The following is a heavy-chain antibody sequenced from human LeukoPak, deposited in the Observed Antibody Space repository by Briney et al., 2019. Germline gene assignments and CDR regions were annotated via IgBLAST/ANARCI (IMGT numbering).Heavy chain of an antibody. V-gene: IGHV1-18*01. CDR3: ARDPGYDWLMIRFDP. J-gene: IGHJ5*02. D-gene: IGHD5-12*01. CDR2: ISAYNGNT. Sequence: GASVNVSCKASGYTFTSYGISWVRQAPGQGLEWMGWISAYNGNTNYAQTLQGRVTMTTDTSTSTAYMELRSLRSDDTAVYFCARDPGYDWLMIRFDPWGQGTLVTVSS. CDR1: GYTFTSYG.